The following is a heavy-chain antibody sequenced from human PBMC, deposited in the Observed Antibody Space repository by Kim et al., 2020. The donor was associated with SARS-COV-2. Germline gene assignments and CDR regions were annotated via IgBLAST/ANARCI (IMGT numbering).Heavy chain of an antibody. CDR1: GFTFSRRA. CDR2: VNNNNNP. D-gene: IGHD6-19*01. Sequence: GGSLRLSCAASGFTFSRRAMSWVRQVPGKGLEWIASVNNNNNPYYADSVKGRFTVSRDITKDTLYLQMNSLRADDTALYYCAKDHPSSGWPTFDSWGQET. J-gene: IGHJ4*02. V-gene: IGHV3-23*05. CDR3: AKDHPSSGWPTFDS.